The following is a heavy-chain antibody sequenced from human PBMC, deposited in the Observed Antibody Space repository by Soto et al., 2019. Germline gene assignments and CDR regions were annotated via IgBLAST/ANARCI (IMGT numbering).Heavy chain of an antibody. CDR3: ARDRGSGSYYRNDAFDI. Sequence: QVQLQESGPGLVKPSGTLSLTCAVSSGSISSSNWWSWVRQPQGKGLEWIGEIYHSGSTNYNPSLKSRVTISVDKSKNQFSLKLSSVTAADTAVYYCARDRGSGSYYRNDAFDIWGQGTMVTVSS. J-gene: IGHJ3*02. CDR2: IYHSGST. V-gene: IGHV4-4*02. D-gene: IGHD3-10*01. CDR1: SGSISSSNW.